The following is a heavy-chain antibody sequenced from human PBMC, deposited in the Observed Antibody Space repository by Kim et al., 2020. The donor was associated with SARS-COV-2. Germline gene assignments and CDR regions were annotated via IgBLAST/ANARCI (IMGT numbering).Heavy chain of an antibody. J-gene: IGHJ4*02. V-gene: IGHV3-74*01. Sequence: GGSLRLSCAASGFTFSSYWMHWVRQAPGKGLVWVSRINSDGSSTSYADSVKGRFTISRDNAKNTLYLQMNSLRAEDTAVYYCARGPPHFPRYLYYYDSSGYYFDYWGQGTLVTVSS. CDR3: ARGPPHFPRYLYYYDSSGYYFDY. CDR1: GFTFSSYW. D-gene: IGHD3-22*01. CDR2: INSDGSST.